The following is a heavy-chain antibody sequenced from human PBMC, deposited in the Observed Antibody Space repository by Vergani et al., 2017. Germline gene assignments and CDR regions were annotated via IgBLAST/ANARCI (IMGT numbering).Heavy chain of an antibody. V-gene: IGHV3-30-3*01. D-gene: IGHD5-12*01. CDR2: ISYDGSNK. CDR3: ARDTSSGYEACIDY. CDR1: GFTFSSYA. Sequence: QVQLVESGGGVVQPGRSLRLSCAASGFTFSSYAIHWVRQAPGKGLEWVAVISYDGSNKYYADSVKGRFTISRDNSKNTLYLQMNSLRAEDTAVYYCARDTSSGYEACIDYWGQGTLVTVSS. J-gene: IGHJ4*02.